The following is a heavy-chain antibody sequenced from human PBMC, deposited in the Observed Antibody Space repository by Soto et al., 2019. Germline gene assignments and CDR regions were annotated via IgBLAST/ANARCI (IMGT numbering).Heavy chain of an antibody. CDR2: IYWDDDK. CDR3: AHRPPYYDFWSGYYFDY. J-gene: IGHJ4*02. V-gene: IGHV2-5*02. D-gene: IGHD3-3*01. Sequence: QITLKESGPTLEKPTQTLTLTWTFSGFSLSTSGVGVGWIRQPPGKALEWLALIYWDDDKRYSPSLKSRLTITKDTSKNQVVLTMTNMDPVDTATYYCAHRPPYYDFWSGYYFDYWGQGTLVTVSS. CDR1: GFSLSTSGVG.